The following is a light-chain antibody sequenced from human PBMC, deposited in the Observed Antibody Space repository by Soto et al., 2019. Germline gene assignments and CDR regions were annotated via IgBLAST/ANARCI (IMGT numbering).Light chain of an antibody. CDR1: QGVGLD. CDR2: HAS. J-gene: IGKJ4*01. V-gene: IGKV1-6*01. CDR3: LQDNSNPLS. Sequence: AIQMTQSPSSLSASVGDRVTITCRASQGVGLDLAWYQQKPGKAPNLLIYHASTLQSGVPSGFSGSGSGTDFTLTISSLQPEDFGTYYCLQDNSNPLSFGGGTKVGIK.